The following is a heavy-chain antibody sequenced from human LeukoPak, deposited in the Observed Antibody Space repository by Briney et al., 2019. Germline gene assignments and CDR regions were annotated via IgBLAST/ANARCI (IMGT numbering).Heavy chain of an antibody. CDR2: ISGSGNTV. D-gene: IGHD2-8*02. Sequence: GGSLRLSCAATAFTFSNYAMNWVRQAPGKGLEWVSAISGSGNTVHYADSVKGRFTISRDNSKSTLYLQMNSLTAEDTAVYYCAKAGGYYYYFYMDVWGKGTTVTVSS. V-gene: IGHV3-23*01. J-gene: IGHJ6*03. CDR1: AFTFSNYA. CDR3: AKAGGYYYYFYMDV.